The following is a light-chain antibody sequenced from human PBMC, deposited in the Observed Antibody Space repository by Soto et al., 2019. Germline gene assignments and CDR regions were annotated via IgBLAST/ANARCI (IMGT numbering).Light chain of an antibody. CDR2: AAS. V-gene: IGKV1-39*01. CDR3: QQSYSTPLT. Sequence: DIQMTQSPSSLSASVGDRVTITCRASQSISSYLNWYQQKPGKAPKLLIYAASSLQSGVPSRFSGSGSATDFTLTISSLQPEDFATYYCQQSYSTPLTFGRGTKLEIK. CDR1: QSISSY. J-gene: IGKJ2*01.